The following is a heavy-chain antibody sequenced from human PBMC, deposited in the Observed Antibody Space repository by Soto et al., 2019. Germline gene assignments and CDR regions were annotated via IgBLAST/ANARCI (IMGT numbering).Heavy chain of an antibody. CDR3: ASHTYYSDSSGSRAR. D-gene: IGHD3-22*01. CDR1: GVSCSTYS. J-gene: IGHJ4*02. V-gene: IGHV3-48*01. Sequence: SLTLSCGASGVSCSTYSMNSVHQAPGKGLEWVSYISSSSSTIFYTDSLKCRCTVSIDNAKNSRYPQINSLSAEDTAVYYCASHTYYSDSSGSRARWAQGTLLPVSS. CDR2: ISSSSSTI.